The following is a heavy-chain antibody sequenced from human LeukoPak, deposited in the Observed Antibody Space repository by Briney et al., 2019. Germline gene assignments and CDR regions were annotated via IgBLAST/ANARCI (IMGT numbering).Heavy chain of an antibody. J-gene: IGHJ3*02. CDR2: INHSGST. V-gene: IGHV4-34*01. D-gene: IGHD4-17*01. CDR3: ATTTVTPNGDAFDI. Sequence: SETLSLTCAVYGGSFSGYYWSWIRQPPGKGLEWIGEINHSGSTNYNPSLKSRVTISIDKSKNHFSLNLSSVSAADTAVYYCATTTVTPNGDAFDIWGQGTLVTVSS. CDR1: GGSFSGYY.